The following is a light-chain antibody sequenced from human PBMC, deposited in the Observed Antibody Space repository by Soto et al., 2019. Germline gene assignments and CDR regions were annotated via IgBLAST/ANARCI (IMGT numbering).Light chain of an antibody. V-gene: IGLV2-14*01. CDR3: SSYTSSSTLVV. CDR2: DVS. Sequence: QPASVSGSPGQSITISCTGTSSDVGGYNYVSWYQQHPGKAPKLMIYDVSNRPSGVSNRFSGSKSGNTASLTISGLQAEDEADYYCSSYTSSSTLVVFGGGTKLTVL. CDR1: SSDVGGYNY. J-gene: IGLJ2*01.